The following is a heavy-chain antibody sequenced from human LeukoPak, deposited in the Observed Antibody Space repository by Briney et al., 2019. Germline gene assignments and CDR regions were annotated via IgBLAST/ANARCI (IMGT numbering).Heavy chain of an antibody. Sequence: PSETLSLTCTVSGGSISSYYWSWIRQPAGKGLEWIGRIYTSGSTNYNPSLKSRVTMSVDTSKNQFSLKLSSVTAADTAVYYCARDRSPAVAGVYYYYYMDVWGKGTTVTVSS. J-gene: IGHJ6*03. CDR2: IYTSGST. D-gene: IGHD6-19*01. CDR1: GGSISSYY. CDR3: ARDRSPAVAGVYYYYYMDV. V-gene: IGHV4-4*07.